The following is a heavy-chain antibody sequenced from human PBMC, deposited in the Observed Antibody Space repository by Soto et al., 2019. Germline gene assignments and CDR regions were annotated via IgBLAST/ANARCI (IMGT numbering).Heavy chain of an antibody. Sequence: VGSLRLSCAASGFTFSDYYMTWIRQAPGSGLEWVSYISSSSGTISYANSVKGRFTISRDNAQNSLYLQMTSLRAEDTAVYYCARGTYRSKTDFDYWGQGTLVTVSS. V-gene: IGHV3-11*01. CDR1: GFTFSDYY. D-gene: IGHD6-13*01. J-gene: IGHJ4*02. CDR2: ISSSSGTI. CDR3: ARGTYRSKTDFDY.